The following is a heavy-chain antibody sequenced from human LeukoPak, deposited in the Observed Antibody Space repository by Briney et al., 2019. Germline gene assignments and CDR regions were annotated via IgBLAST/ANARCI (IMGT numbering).Heavy chain of an antibody. CDR1: GYTFTGYY. CDR2: INPNSGGT. J-gene: IGHJ6*03. D-gene: IGHD2-2*02. V-gene: IGHV1-2*02. Sequence: ASVKVSCKASGYTFTGYYMHWVRQAPGQGLEWMGWINPNSGGTNYAQKFQGRVTMTRDTSISTAYMELSRLRSDDTAVYYCARFCSSTSCYTHDYYYYYMDVWGKGPTVTVSS. CDR3: ARFCSSTSCYTHDYYYYYMDV.